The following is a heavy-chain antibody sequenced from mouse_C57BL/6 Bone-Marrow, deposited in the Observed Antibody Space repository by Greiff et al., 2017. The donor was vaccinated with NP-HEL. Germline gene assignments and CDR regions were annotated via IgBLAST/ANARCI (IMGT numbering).Heavy chain of an antibody. V-gene: IGHV1-64*01. CDR2: IHPSSGST. Sequence: QVQLQQPGAELVKPGASVKLSCKASGYTFTSYWMHWVKQRPGQGLEWIGMIHPSSGSTNYNEKFKSKATLTVDKSSSTAYMQLSSLTSEDSAVYYCARANYYGSSPYYFDYWGQGTTLTVSS. CDR3: ARANYYGSSPYYFDY. D-gene: IGHD1-1*01. CDR1: GYTFTSYW. J-gene: IGHJ2*01.